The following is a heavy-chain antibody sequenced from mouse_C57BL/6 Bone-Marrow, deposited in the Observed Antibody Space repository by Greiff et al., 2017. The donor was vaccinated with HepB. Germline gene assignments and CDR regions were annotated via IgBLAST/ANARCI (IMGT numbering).Heavy chain of an antibody. D-gene: IGHD1-1*01. CDR2: IDPSDSYT. Sequence: VQLQQPGAELVKPGASVKLSCKASGYTFTSYWLHWVKQRPGQGLEWIGDIDPSDSYTNYNQKFKGKATLTVDTSSSTAYMQLSSLTSEDSAVYYCERNYYGSSYFDYWGQGTTLTVSS. CDR1: GYTFTSYW. CDR3: ERNYYGSSYFDY. J-gene: IGHJ2*01. V-gene: IGHV1-50*01.